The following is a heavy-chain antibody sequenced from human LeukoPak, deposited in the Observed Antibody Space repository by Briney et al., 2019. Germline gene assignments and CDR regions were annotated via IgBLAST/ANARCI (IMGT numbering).Heavy chain of an antibody. Sequence: PGGSLRLSCAASGFTFDDYAMHWVRQAPGKGLEWVSGISWDRGSIGYADSVKGRFTISRDNAKNSLYLQMNSLRAEDTALYYCAKDPYYYDSSRFDYWGQGTLVTVSS. CDR2: ISWDRGSI. D-gene: IGHD3-22*01. CDR1: GFTFDDYA. V-gene: IGHV3-9*01. CDR3: AKDPYYYDSSRFDY. J-gene: IGHJ4*02.